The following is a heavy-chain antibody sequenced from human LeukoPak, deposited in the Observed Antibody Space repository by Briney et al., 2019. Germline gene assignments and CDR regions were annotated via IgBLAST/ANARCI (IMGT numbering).Heavy chain of an antibody. V-gene: IGHV3-48*02. Sequence: GGSLRLSCAASGFTFISYSMNWVRQAPGKGLEWVSYISSSSSTIYYADSVKGRFTISRDSAKSSLYLQMNSLRDEDTTVYYCAREHYGGYFMTSPYYWGQGTLVTVSS. CDR1: GFTFISYS. CDR3: AREHYGGYFMTSPYY. CDR2: ISSSSSTI. J-gene: IGHJ4*02. D-gene: IGHD4-23*01.